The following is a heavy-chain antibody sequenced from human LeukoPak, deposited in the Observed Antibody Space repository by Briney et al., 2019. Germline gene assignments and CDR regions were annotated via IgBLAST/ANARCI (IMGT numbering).Heavy chain of an antibody. CDR2: IAYDGSRA. J-gene: IGHJ4*02. CDR3: TRYNNDHFDY. CDR1: GFTFGGYA. D-gene: IGHD1-14*01. Sequence: GGSLRLSCAGSGFTFGGYAMHWFRQTPGKGLEWVAVIAYDGSRAFYADSVKGRFTISRDNSKNTMSVQMDDLRAEDTAVYYCTRYNNDHFDYWGQGTLVTVSS. V-gene: IGHV3-33*01.